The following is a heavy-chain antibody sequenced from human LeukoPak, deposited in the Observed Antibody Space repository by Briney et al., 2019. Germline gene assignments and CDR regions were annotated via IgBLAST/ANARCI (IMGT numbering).Heavy chain of an antibody. CDR1: GGSISSGGYY. D-gene: IGHD4-23*01. Sequence: PSETLSLTCTVSGGSISSGGYYWSWIRQHPGKGLEWIGYIYYSGSTYYNPSLKSRVTISVDTSKNQFSLKLSSVTAVDTAVYYCARAYGGNSILDYWGQGTLVTVSS. V-gene: IGHV4-31*03. CDR3: ARAYGGNSILDY. J-gene: IGHJ4*02. CDR2: IYYSGST.